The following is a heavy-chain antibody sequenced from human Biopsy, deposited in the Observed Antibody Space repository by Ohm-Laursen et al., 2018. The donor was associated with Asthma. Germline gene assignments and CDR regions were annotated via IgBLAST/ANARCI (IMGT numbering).Heavy chain of an antibody. Sequence: SLRLSCAASGFSFGDYFMTWVRQAPGKGLEWVASISSSGSTKYPSESVLGRCTISRDNTQKSMSLELRSLRVEDTAIYYCARALESSSWGPFYFFTLDVWGQGTTVTVSS. V-gene: IGHV3-11*01. CDR1: GFSFGDYF. CDR3: ARALESSSWGPFYFFTLDV. D-gene: IGHD6-13*01. J-gene: IGHJ6*02. CDR2: ISSSGSTK.